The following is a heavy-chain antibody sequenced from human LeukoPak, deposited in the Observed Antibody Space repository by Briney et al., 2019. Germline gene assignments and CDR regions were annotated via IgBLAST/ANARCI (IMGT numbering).Heavy chain of an antibody. CDR3: AKDRGGYYDSSGPTRAPYDAFDI. CDR1: GFTSIAYA. CDR2: ISGSGGST. V-gene: IGHV3-23*01. J-gene: IGHJ3*02. Sequence: GGSLRLSCVGSGFTSIAYALTWARQAPGKGLEWVSAISGSGGSTYYADSVKGRFTISRDNSKNTLYLQMNSLRAEDTAVYYCAKDRGGYYDSSGPTRAPYDAFDIWGQGTMVTVSS. D-gene: IGHD3-22*01.